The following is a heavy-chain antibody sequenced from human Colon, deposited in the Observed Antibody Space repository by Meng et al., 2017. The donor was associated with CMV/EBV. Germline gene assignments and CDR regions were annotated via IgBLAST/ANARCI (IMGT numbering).Heavy chain of an antibody. D-gene: IGHD1-14*01. V-gene: IGHV4-61*01. CDR1: GGSVSSGSYY. J-gene: IGHJ4*02. CDR3: ARDGGNQYFDY. Sequence: SETLSLTCTVSGGSVSSGSYYWSWIRQPPGKGLEWIGYIYYSGSTNYNPSLKSRVTISADTSRNQFSLKLSSETAADTAVYYCARDGGNQYFDYWGQGTLVTVSS. CDR2: IYYSGST.